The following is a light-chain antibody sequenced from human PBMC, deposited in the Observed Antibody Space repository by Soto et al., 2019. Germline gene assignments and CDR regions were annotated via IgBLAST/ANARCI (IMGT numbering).Light chain of an antibody. V-gene: IGKV1-9*01. Sequence: IQFNEAPSSLSPSVRYRVTIKSRASKGISSYLAWYQQKPGKAPKVLIYAASTLQSGVPSRFSGSGSGTDFTLTISSLQPEDVASYYCQQLNSFSFPFGGGTKVDSK. CDR2: AAS. J-gene: IGKJ4*01. CDR3: QQLNSFSFP. CDR1: KGISSY.